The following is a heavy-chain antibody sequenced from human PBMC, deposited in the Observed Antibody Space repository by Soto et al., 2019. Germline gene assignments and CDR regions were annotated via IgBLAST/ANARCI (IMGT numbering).Heavy chain of an antibody. Sequence: PGGSLRLSCTASGFTFSVYSMNWVRQAPGKGLEWVSYLSGSSSSIYYADSVKGRFTISRDNAKNSLYLQMNSLRAEDTAVYYYSPDRGDHEGLVPLSFDQWGQGNLVTVSS. J-gene: IGHJ4*02. CDR3: SPDRGDHEGLVPLSFDQ. V-gene: IGHV3-48*01. CDR2: LSGSSSSI. D-gene: IGHD3-10*01. CDR1: GFTFSVYS.